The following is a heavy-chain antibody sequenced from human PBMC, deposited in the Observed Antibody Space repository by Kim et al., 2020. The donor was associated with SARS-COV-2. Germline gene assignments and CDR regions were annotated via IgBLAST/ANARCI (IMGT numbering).Heavy chain of an antibody. J-gene: IGHJ4*02. Sequence: GGSLRLSCAASGFTFSSYSMNWVRQAPGKGLEWVSSISSSSSYIYYADSVKGRFTISRDNAKNSLYRQMNSLRAEDTAVYYCARDNGITIFGVVMPDHRFPDFWGQGTLVTVSS. CDR1: GFTFSSYS. D-gene: IGHD3-3*01. V-gene: IGHV3-21*01. CDR3: ARDNGITIFGVVMPDHRFPDF. CDR2: ISSSSSYI.